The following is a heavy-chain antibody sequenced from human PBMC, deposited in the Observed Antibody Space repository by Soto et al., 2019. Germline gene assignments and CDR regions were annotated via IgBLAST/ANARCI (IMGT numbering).Heavy chain of an antibody. D-gene: IGHD3-10*01. CDR3: ARDGRITMVRGVIITNWFDP. Sequence: QVQLVQSGAEVKKPGSSVKVSCKASGGTFSSYAISWVRQAPGQGLEWMGGIIPIFGTANYAQKFQGRVTITADESTSTAYMERSSLRSEDTAVYYCARDGRITMVRGVIITNWFDPWGQGTLVTVSS. J-gene: IGHJ5*02. CDR2: IIPIFGTA. V-gene: IGHV1-69*12. CDR1: GGTFSSYA.